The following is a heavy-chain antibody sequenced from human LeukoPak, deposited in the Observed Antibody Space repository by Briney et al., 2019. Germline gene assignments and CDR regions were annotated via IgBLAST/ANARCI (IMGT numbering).Heavy chain of an antibody. J-gene: IGHJ4*02. D-gene: IGHD3-22*01. V-gene: IGHV3-23*01. CDR1: GFSFTNYA. Sequence: GSLRLSCVASGFSFTNYAMSWVRQAPARGPEWVAGISGSGGGTNYADSVKGRFTISRDNSKNTLCLQMNNLRVDDTAVYFCAKRGVVIRVILVGFHKEAYYFDSWGQGALVTVSS. CDR2: ISGSGGGT. CDR3: AKRGVVIRVILVGFHKEAYYFDS.